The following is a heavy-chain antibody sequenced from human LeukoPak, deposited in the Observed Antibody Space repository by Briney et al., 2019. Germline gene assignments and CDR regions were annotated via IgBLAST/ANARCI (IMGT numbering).Heavy chain of an antibody. CDR1: GYTFTGYY. Sequence: ASVKVSCKASGYTFTGYYMHWVRQAPGQGLEWMGWINPNSGGTNYAQKFQGRVTMTRDTSISTAYMELSRLRSDGTAVYYCASAILGVAARGKWFDPWGQGTLVTVSS. CDR3: ASAILGVAARGKWFDP. J-gene: IGHJ5*02. CDR2: INPNSGGT. D-gene: IGHD2-15*01. V-gene: IGHV1-2*02.